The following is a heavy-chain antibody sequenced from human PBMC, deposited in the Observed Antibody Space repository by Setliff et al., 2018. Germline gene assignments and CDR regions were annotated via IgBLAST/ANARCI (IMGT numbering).Heavy chain of an antibody. D-gene: IGHD4-17*01. CDR2: ISAYNGNT. CDR1: GYTFTSYG. V-gene: IGHV1-18*01. J-gene: IGHJ4*02. CDR3: ARYDSYGDKYYFDY. Sequence: GASVKVSCKASGYTFTSYGISWVRQAPGQGLEWMGWISAYNGNTNYAQKLQGRVTMTTDTSTSTAYMELRSLRSEDTAVYYCARYDSYGDKYYFDYWGQGTLVTVSS.